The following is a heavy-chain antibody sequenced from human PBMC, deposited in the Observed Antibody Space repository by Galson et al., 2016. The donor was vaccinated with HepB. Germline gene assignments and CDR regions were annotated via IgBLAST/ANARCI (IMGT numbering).Heavy chain of an antibody. V-gene: IGHV4-59*01. CDR3: ARGTYCSRTSCYLNPFDY. CDR1: GGSISDYY. D-gene: IGHD2-2*01. J-gene: IGHJ4*02. Sequence: SETLSLTCTVSGGSISDYYWSWIRQPPGKGLEWIGYIYYSGTTTYNPSLKSRVIISVDTSKNQFSLKLSSVTAADTAVYYCARGTYCSRTSCYLNPFDYWGQGTLVAVSS. CDR2: IYYSGTT.